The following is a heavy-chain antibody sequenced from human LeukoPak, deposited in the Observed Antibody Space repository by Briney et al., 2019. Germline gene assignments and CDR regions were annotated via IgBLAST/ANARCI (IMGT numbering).Heavy chain of an antibody. CDR1: GGTFSSYA. Sequence: SVKVSCKASGGTFSSYAISWVRQAPGQGLEWMGGIIPIFGTANYAQKFQGRVTITADESTSTAYMELSSLRSEDTAVYYCARTVTIFGVVTPLYGFDPWGQGTLVTVSS. CDR2: IIPIFGTA. J-gene: IGHJ5*02. D-gene: IGHD3-3*01. CDR3: ARTVTIFGVVTPLYGFDP. V-gene: IGHV1-69*13.